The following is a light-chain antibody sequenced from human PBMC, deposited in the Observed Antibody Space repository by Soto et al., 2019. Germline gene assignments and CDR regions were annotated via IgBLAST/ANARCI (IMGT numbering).Light chain of an antibody. CDR2: STS. CDR1: QSITNINTY. Sequence: DLQMTQSPSSLSASIGDRVTITCRASQSITNINTYLNWYQQKPGKAPKLLIHSTSTLQSGVPSRFSGSGSGTEFTLTISSLQPEDFATYYCQQSYSTPFTFGPGTIVDVK. CDR3: QQSYSTPFT. V-gene: IGKV1-39*01. J-gene: IGKJ3*01.